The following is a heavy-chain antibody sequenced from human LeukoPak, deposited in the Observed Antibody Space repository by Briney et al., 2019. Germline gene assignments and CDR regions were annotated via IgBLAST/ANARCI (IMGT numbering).Heavy chain of an antibody. Sequence: GGSLRLSCAASGFTFSSYGMHWVRQAPGKGLEGVGFIRYDGSNKYYADSVKGRFTISRDNSKNTLYMQMNSLRAEDTAVYYCAKGAYYDSSGYHAFDIWGQGTMVTVSS. D-gene: IGHD3-22*01. CDR2: IRYDGSNK. CDR3: AKGAYYDSSGYHAFDI. J-gene: IGHJ3*02. CDR1: GFTFSSYG. V-gene: IGHV3-30*02.